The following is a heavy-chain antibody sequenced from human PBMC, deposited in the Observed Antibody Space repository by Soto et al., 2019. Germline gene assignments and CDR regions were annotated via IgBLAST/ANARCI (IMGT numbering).Heavy chain of an antibody. CDR3: ARDKAGYYYYGMDV. J-gene: IGHJ6*02. Sequence: GGSLRLSCAASGFTFSSYEMNWVRQAPGKGLEWVSYISSSGSTIYYADSVKGRFTISRDNAKNSLYLQMNSLRAEDTAVYYCARDKAGYYYYGMDVWGQGTTVTVSS. CDR1: GFTFSSYE. V-gene: IGHV3-48*03. CDR2: ISSSGSTI.